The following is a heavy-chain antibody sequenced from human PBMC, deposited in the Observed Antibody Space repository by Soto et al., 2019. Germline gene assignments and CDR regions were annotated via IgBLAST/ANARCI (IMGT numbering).Heavy chain of an antibody. CDR3: ARTFYHENSGCPQ. D-gene: IGHD3-22*01. CDR1: GGSVSSDDSY. J-gene: IGHJ4*02. V-gene: IGHV4-30-4*01. Sequence: QVQLQESGPGLVEPSQTLSLTCTVSGGSVSSDDSYWRWIRQPPGKGLEWIGYIYYTRSTYYNPSLKSRVTISLDTSKDQFSLKLSSVVAADTAVYYCARTFYHENSGCPQWGQGTLVTVSS. CDR2: IYYTRST.